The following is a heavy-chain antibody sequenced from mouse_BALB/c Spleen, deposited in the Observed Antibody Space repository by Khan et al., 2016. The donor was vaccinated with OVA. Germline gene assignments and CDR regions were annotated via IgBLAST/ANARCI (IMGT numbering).Heavy chain of an antibody. D-gene: IGHD2-14*01. CDR2: IWGGGGT. CDR3: ARAYYRYDGYYAMDY. V-gene: IGHV2-6-4*01. CDR1: GFSLSRYN. Sequence: QLKQSGPGLVAPSQTLSNTCTVSGFSLSRYNIHWVRQPPGGGLEWLGMIWGGGGTDYNSTLKSRLSISKDNSKSQVFLKMNSLQTDDTAMYYCARAYYRYDGYYAMDYWGQGTSVTVSS. J-gene: IGHJ4*01.